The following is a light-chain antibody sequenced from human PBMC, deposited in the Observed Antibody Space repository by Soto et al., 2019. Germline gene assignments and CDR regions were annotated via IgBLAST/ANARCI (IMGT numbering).Light chain of an antibody. CDR3: MQSTQLPPT. CDR1: HSLLHSNEKTF. J-gene: IGKJ5*01. V-gene: IGKV2D-29*02. Sequence: DIVMTQAPLSVSGTPGKPASISCKSIHSLLHSNEKTFLFWYLQKPGQSPQLLIYEVSTRVSGVPDRFSGSGSGTDFTLEISRVETDDVGIYYCMQSTQLPPTFGQGTRLEIK. CDR2: EVS.